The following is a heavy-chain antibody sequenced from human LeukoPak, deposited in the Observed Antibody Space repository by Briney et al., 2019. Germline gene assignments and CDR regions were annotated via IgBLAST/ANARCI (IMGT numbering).Heavy chain of an antibody. CDR2: ISSSSSTI. CDR3: ARTTTVTTLAFDI. V-gene: IGHV3-48*01. CDR1: GFTFSSYG. J-gene: IGHJ3*02. Sequence: GRSLRLSCAASGFTFSSYGMHWVRQAPGKGLEWVSYISSSSSTIYYADSVKGRFTISRDNAKNSLYLQMNSLRAEDTAVYYCARTTTVTTLAFDIWGQGTMVTVSS. D-gene: IGHD4-17*01.